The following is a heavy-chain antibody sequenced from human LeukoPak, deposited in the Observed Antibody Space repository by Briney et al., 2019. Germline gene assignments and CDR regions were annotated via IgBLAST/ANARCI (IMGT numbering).Heavy chain of an antibody. J-gene: IGHJ4*02. D-gene: IGHD3-22*01. Sequence: ASVMVSCEASGYTFTSYGISWVRQAPGQGLEWMGWISAYNGNTNYAQKLQGRVTMTTDTSTSTAYMELRSLRSDDTAVYYCARDRYYDSSGYYYSPFDYWGQGTLVTVSS. CDR2: ISAYNGNT. CDR3: ARDRYYDSSGYYYSPFDY. V-gene: IGHV1-18*01. CDR1: GYTFTSYG.